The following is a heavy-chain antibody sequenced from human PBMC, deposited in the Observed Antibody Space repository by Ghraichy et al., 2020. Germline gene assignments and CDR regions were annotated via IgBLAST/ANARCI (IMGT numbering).Heavy chain of an antibody. CDR2: ISGSGDTT. CDR3: AKWSCSDGRCYFDY. Sequence: GALRLSCAASGITISSYGMSWVRQAPGKGLEWVSRISGSGDTTNYADSVKGRFTISRDNFKNTLYLQMNSLRAEDTAVYFCAKWSCSDGRCYFDYWGQGTLVTVSS. CDR1: GITISSYG. J-gene: IGHJ4*02. V-gene: IGHV3-23*01. D-gene: IGHD5-24*01.